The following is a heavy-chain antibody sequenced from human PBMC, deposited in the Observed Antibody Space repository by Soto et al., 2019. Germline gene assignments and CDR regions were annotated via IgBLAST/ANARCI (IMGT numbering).Heavy chain of an antibody. Sequence: VKVSCKASGGTIISYAISGVRQAPGQGLEWMGGIIPIFGTANYAQKFQGRVTITADESTSTAYMELSSLRSEDTAVYYCARAMEPHYYYYGMDVWGQGTTVTVS. D-gene: IGHD1-26*01. CDR2: IIPIFGTA. J-gene: IGHJ6*02. CDR1: GGTIISYA. CDR3: ARAMEPHYYYYGMDV. V-gene: IGHV1-69*13.